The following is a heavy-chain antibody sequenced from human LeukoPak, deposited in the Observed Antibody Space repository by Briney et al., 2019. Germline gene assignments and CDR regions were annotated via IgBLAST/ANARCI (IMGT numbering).Heavy chain of an antibody. CDR3: ASKLLPAAEQGLAY. CDR2: ISGSGDNT. J-gene: IGHJ4*02. CDR1: GFTFSGRA. Sequence: GGSLRLSCAAPGFTFSGRAMSWVRQAPGKGLEWVSGISGSGDNTYYADSVKGRFTIFRDNSKNTLHLQMHSLRVEDTAVYYCASKLLPAAEQGLAYWGQGTLVTVSS. D-gene: IGHD2-2*01. V-gene: IGHV3-23*01.